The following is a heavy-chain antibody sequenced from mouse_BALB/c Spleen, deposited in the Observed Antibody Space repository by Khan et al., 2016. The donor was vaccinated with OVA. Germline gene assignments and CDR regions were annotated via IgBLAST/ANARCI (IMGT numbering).Heavy chain of an antibody. CDR3: ERPPYFSYTLDY. V-gene: IGHV9-3-1*01. D-gene: IGHD2-10*01. CDR1: GYTFTNYG. CDR2: INTYTGEP. J-gene: IGHJ4*01. Sequence: QVQLKESGPELKKPGETVKISCKASGYTFTNYGMTWVQQSPGTSLKWIGLINTYTGEPTYADDFKGRFAFSLETSASTAYLQLNNLKNEDTATYFCERPPYFSYTLDYWGQGSSVTVSS.